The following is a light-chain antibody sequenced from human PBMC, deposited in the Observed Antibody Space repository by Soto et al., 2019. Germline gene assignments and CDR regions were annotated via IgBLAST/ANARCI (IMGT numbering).Light chain of an antibody. CDR1: QTDDKW. V-gene: IGKV1-5*01. CDR3: QQYNDNPFT. CDR2: DAS. Sequence: DIQVTQSPSTLSASVGDRVIIACRASQTDDKWVAWYQQKPGKAPNVLIYDASRLESGVPSRFSGSGSGTLFTLTISNLQPDDFATYYCQQYNDNPFTFGQGTKVEI. J-gene: IGKJ2*01.